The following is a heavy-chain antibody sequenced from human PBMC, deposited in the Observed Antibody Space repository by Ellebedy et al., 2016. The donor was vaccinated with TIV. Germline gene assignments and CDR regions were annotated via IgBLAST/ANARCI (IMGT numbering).Heavy chain of an antibody. V-gene: IGHV4-59*01. CDR3: AKGYFDTRGYSNPFDP. CDR2: IHYTGTT. Sequence: SETLSLTCTVSGGSLTNYYWSWIRRPPGRALEWIGYIHYTGTTKYNPSLVGRVTLSVDRSKNQFSLMLTSVTAADTAVYYCAKGYFDTRGYSNPFDPWGQGTLVTVSS. J-gene: IGHJ5*02. CDR1: GGSLTNYY. D-gene: IGHD3-22*01.